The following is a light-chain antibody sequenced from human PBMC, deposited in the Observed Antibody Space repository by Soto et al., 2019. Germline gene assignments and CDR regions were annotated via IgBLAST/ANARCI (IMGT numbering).Light chain of an antibody. CDR1: QSISSW. Sequence: DIQMSQSPSTLSASVGDRVTITCRASQSISSWLAWYQQKPGKAPKLLIYDASSLESGVPSRFSGSGSGTEFTLTISSLQPDDFATYYCQQYNSYSPIFGGGTKVDI. CDR3: QQYNSYSPI. J-gene: IGKJ4*01. CDR2: DAS. V-gene: IGKV1-5*01.